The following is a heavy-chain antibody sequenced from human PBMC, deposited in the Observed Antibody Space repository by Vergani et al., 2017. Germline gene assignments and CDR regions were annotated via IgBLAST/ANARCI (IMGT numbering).Heavy chain of an antibody. CDR1: GYTFTSYY. CDR2: INPSGGST. D-gene: IGHD4-17*01. V-gene: IGHV1-46*01. Sequence: QVQLVQSGAEVKKPGASVKVSCKASGYTFTSYYMHWVRQAPGQGLEWMGIINPSGGSTSYAQKFQGRVTMTRDTSTSTVYMELSSLRSEDMAVYYCARDTGSGPYGDPLVYFDYWGQGTLVTVSS. CDR3: ARDTGSGPYGDPLVYFDY. J-gene: IGHJ4*02.